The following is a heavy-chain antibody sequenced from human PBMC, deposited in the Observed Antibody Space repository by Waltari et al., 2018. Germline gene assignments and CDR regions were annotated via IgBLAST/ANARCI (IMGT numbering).Heavy chain of an antibody. CDR3: ARAGEVYPYCGGDCYLDY. CDR2: IIPIFGTA. CDR1: GGASSRDA. V-gene: IGHV1-69*12. J-gene: IGHJ4*02. Sequence: QVQLVQSGAEVKKLGSAVQVSCKVSGGASSRDARRRVRQAPGQGLEWMGGIIPIFGTANYAQKFQGRVTITADESTSTAYMELSSLRSEDTAVYYCARAGEVYPYCGGDCYLDYWGQGTLVTVSS. D-gene: IGHD2-21*01.